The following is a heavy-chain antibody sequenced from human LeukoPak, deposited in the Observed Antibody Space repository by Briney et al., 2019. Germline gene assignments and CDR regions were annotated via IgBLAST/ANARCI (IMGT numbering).Heavy chain of an antibody. CDR1: GGSISSYY. D-gene: IGHD3-9*01. V-gene: IGHV4-59*01. CDR2: IYYSGRT. Sequence: PSETLSLTCTVSGGSISSYYWSWIRQPPGKGLEWIGYIYYSGRTKYNPSLKSRVTISVDTSKHQCSLKLSSVTAADTAVYYCARSLRYFDWSDAFDIWGQGTMVTVSS. CDR3: ARSLRYFDWSDAFDI. J-gene: IGHJ3*02.